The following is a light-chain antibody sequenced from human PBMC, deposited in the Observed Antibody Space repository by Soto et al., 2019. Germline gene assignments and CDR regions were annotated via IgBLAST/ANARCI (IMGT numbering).Light chain of an antibody. J-gene: IGKJ2*01. CDR3: QQYGSSPPYM. Sequence: EVVLTQSPGTLSLSPGERATLSCRASQSVTNNYLAWYQQRPGQAPRLLIFGSSDRATGIPDRFSGSGSGTDFTPTISRVEPEDSAVYYCQQYGSSPPYMFGQGTKLEIK. CDR2: GSS. CDR1: QSVTNNY. V-gene: IGKV3-20*01.